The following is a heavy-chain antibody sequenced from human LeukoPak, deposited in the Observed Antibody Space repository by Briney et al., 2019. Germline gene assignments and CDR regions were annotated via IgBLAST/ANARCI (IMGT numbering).Heavy chain of an antibody. V-gene: IGHV4-34*01. J-gene: IGHJ4*02. CDR1: GGSFSGYY. Sequence: PSETLSLTCAVYGGSFSGYYWSWIRQPPGKGLEWIGEINHSGSTNYNPSLKSRVTISVDTSKNQFSLKLSSVTAADTAVYYCARHINWSPFDYWGQGTLVTVSS. D-gene: IGHD1-1*01. CDR2: INHSGST. CDR3: ARHINWSPFDY.